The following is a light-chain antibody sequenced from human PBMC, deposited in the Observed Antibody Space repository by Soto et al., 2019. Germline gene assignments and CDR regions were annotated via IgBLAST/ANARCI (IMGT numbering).Light chain of an antibody. CDR3: SSYTTTSTLI. CDR1: RSDVGNYNF. V-gene: IGLV2-14*01. J-gene: IGLJ2*01. CDR2: EVT. Sequence: QSALTQPASVSGSPGQSITISCTGTRSDVGNYNFVSWYQQHPGKAPKLMIYEVTNRLSGVSSRFSGSKSGNTASLTISGLQAEDEADYYCSSYTTTSTLIFGGGTKLTVL.